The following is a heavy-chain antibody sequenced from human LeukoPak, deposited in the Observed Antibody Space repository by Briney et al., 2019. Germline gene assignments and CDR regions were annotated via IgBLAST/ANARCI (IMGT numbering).Heavy chain of an antibody. CDR2: ISYTGST. CDR1: GGSISSYY. D-gene: IGHD3-3*01. J-gene: IGHJ6*02. Sequence: SETLSLTCTVSGGSISSYYWSWIRQPPGKGLEWVASISYTGSTNYNPSLKSRVTVPVDTSKNQFSLKLSSVTAADTAVYYCARIGYVLRFLEWLLPDNYYYYGMDVWGQGTTVTVSS. CDR3: ARIGYVLRFLEWLLPDNYYYYGMDV. V-gene: IGHV4-59*08.